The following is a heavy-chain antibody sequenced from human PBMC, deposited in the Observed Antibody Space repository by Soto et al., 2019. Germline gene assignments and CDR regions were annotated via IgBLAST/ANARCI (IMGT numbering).Heavy chain of an antibody. CDR3: ARGEYSSGPTIDY. V-gene: IGHV1-3*01. CDR1: GYTFTTYA. D-gene: IGHD6-19*01. Sequence: ASVKVSCKASGYTFTTYAIHWVRQAPGQGLEWMGWINAGGGNTRYSQKFQDRVTITRGTSATTAYMELSSLRSEDTAVYYCARGEYSSGPTIDYWGQGTLVTVSS. J-gene: IGHJ4*02. CDR2: INAGGGNT.